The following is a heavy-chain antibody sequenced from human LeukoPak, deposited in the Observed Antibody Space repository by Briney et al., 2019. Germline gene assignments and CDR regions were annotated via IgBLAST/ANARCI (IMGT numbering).Heavy chain of an antibody. D-gene: IGHD6-19*01. CDR3: ARGWYSSGCFGY. V-gene: IGHV3-21*01. Sequence: PGGSLRLSCAASGFTFSSYSMNWVRQAPGKGLEWVSSISSSSSYIYYADSVKGRFTISRDNAKNSLYLQMNSLRAEDTAVYYCARGWYSSGCFGYWGQGTLVTVSS. J-gene: IGHJ4*02. CDR1: GFTFSSYS. CDR2: ISSSSSYI.